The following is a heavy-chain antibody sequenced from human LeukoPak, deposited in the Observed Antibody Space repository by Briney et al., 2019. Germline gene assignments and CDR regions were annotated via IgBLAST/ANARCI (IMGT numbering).Heavy chain of an antibody. J-gene: IGHJ4*02. CDR1: GFTLASYS. D-gene: IGHD5-18*01. Sequence: GGSLRLSCAASGFTLASYSMSWVRQAPGQGLEWVSSFLKTGTSTYYADSVKGRFTISRDNSKNTLFLQMNSLRAEDTAVYYCARAQLEQLWLLFDYWGQGTLVTVSS. V-gene: IGHV3-23*05. CDR2: FLKTGTST. CDR3: ARAQLEQLWLLFDY.